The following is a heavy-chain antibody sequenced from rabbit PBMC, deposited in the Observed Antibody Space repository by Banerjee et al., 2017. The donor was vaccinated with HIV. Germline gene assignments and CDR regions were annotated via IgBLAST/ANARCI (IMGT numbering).Heavy chain of an antibody. D-gene: IGHD1-1*01. V-gene: IGHV1S40*01. CDR1: GFSFSSYW. J-gene: IGHJ4*01. CDR2: IDAGSGNA. CDR3: ARAYIGTNVYFNL. Sequence: QSLEESGGDLVKPGASLTLTCTASGFSFSSYWMNWVRQAPGKGLEWIGCIDAGSGNAYYASWAKGRFTISKTSSTTVTLQMTSLTAADTATYFCARAYIGTNVYFNLWGPGTLVTVS.